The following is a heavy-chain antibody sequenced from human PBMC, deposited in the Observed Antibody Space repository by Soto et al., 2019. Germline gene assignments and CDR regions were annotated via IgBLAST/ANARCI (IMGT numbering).Heavy chain of an antibody. D-gene: IGHD3-10*01. CDR3: ARDLGYYDSGSYSNYYYGMDV. CDR1: GFPFSSYA. V-gene: IGHV3-30-3*01. CDR2: ISYDGSNK. J-gene: IGHJ6*02. Sequence: GGSLRLCYADSGFPFSSYALHWVRQAPDKGLEWVAIISYDGSNKYYADSVKGRFTISRDNSKNTLYLQMNSLRAEDTAVYYCARDLGYYDSGSYSNYYYGMDVWGQGT.